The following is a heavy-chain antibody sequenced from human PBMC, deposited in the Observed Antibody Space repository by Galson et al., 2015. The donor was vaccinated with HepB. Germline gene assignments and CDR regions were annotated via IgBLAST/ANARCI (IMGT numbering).Heavy chain of an antibody. CDR1: GFTFSSYG. CDR2: ISYDGSNK. D-gene: IGHD3-16*02. J-gene: IGHJ4*02. Sequence: SLRLSCAASGFTFSSYGMHWVRQAPGKGLEWVAVISYDGSNKYYADSVKGRFTISRDNSKNTLYLQMNSLRAEDTAVYYCAKDAFGELSYSDYWGQGTLVTVSS. CDR3: AKDAFGELSYSDY. V-gene: IGHV3-30*18.